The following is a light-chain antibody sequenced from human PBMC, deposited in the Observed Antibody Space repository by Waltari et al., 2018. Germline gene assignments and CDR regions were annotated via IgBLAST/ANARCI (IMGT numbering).Light chain of an antibody. CDR1: SSDVGGYNY. J-gene: IGLJ2*01. CDR3: SSYTSSSTRVV. Sequence: QSALTQPASVSGSPGQSITISCPGTSSDVGGYNYVPWYQQHPGKAPKLKIYDVSDRPSGVSNRFPGSKSGNTASLTISGLQAEDETDYYCSSYTSSSTRVVFGGGTKLTVL. CDR2: DVS. V-gene: IGLV2-14*03.